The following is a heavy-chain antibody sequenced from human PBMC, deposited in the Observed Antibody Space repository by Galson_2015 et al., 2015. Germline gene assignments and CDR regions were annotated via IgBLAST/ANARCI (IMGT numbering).Heavy chain of an antibody. J-gene: IGHJ4*02. D-gene: IGHD5-12*01. CDR2: IYYSGST. V-gene: IGHV4-30-4*01. CDR3: AREGGYSGPTGVGY. CDR1: GGSISSGDYY. Sequence: LSLTCTVSGGSISSGDYYWSWIRQPPGKGLEWIGYIYYSGSTYYNPSLKSRVTISVDTSKNQFSLKLSSVTAADTAVYYCAREGGYSGPTGVGYWGQGTLVTVSS.